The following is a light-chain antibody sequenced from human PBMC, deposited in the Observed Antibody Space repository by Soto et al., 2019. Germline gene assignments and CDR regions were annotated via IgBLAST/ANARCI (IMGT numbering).Light chain of an antibody. CDR2: ATS. CDR3: HQYNFWPS. J-gene: IGKJ1*01. CDR1: QTVSSI. Sequence: EVVMTQSPSTLSVSPGERATLSCRASQTVSSILAWYQQKPGQSPRLLIYATSTRATGVPARFSGSGSGTEFTLSISSLQSEDFAVYYCHQYNFWPSFGQGTKVDI. V-gene: IGKV3-15*01.